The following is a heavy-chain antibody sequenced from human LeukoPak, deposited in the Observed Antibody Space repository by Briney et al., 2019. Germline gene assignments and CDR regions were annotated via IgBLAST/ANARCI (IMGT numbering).Heavy chain of an antibody. V-gene: IGHV3-21*01. CDR3: ARAAIAAARIYYYMDV. CDR2: ISTSGSYI. J-gene: IGHJ6*03. Sequence: PGGSLRLSCAASGFTFSSYSMNWVRQAPGKGLEWVSFISTSGSYIHNADSVKGRFTISRDNAENSLYLQMNSLRAEDTAVYYCARAAIAAARIYYYMDVWGKGTTVTVSS. D-gene: IGHD6-13*01. CDR1: GFTFSSYS.